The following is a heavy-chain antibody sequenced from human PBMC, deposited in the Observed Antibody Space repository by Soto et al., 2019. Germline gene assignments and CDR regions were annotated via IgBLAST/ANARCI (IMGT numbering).Heavy chain of an antibody. V-gene: IGHV5-10-1*01. CDR1: GYSFAGYW. Sequence: GESLKISCKGSGYSFAGYWITWVRQKPGKGLDWMGRIDPSDSQTYYSPSFRGHVTISVTKSITTVFLQWSSLRASDTAMYYCARQIYDSDTGPNFQYYFDSWGQGTPVTVSS. J-gene: IGHJ4*02. CDR3: ARQIYDSDTGPNFQYYFDS. D-gene: IGHD3-22*01. CDR2: IDPSDSQT.